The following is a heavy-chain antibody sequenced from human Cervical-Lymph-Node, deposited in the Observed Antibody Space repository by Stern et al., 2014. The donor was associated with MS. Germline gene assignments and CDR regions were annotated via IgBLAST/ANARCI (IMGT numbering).Heavy chain of an antibody. D-gene: IGHD1-1*01. CDR3: ARERKVERSSRLLVSFDV. J-gene: IGHJ3*01. CDR2: INSSGGT. CDR1: GASFSDNY. V-gene: IGHV4-34*01. Sequence: QVQLQQWGAGLLRPSETLSLTCAVQGASFSDNYWSWIRQTPGKGLEWIGAINSSGGTYYNPSLMSGATLSVDPPRNQFSLKLSSLTAADTAMYYCARERKVERSSRLLVSFDVWGQGTLVTVSS.